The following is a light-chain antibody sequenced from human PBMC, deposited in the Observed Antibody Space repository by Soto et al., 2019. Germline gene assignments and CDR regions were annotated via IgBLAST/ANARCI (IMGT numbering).Light chain of an antibody. V-gene: IGKV1-39*01. CDR3: QQSYSTPLT. CDR1: QPINNY. J-gene: IGKJ4*01. Sequence: DIQMTQSPFSLSASIGDRVTITCRASQPINNYLTWYQQKPGKAPKLLIYLTSSLQTGVPSRFSGGGSGTDFSLTISSLQPEDIATYYCQQSYSTPLTFGGGTKVEIQ. CDR2: LTS.